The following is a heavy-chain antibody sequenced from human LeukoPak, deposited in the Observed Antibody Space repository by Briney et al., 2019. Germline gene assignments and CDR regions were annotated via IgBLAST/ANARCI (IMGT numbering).Heavy chain of an antibody. Sequence: GGSLRLTCAASGFSFSTYWLTWVRQAPGKGLEWVANIKHDETEKNCADSVKGRFNISRDNANNSLYLLMNSLRPEDTAVYYCAGGKYNSVWTVDSWGQGALVTVSS. J-gene: IGHJ4*02. V-gene: IGHV3-7*05. CDR1: GFSFSTYW. CDR3: AGGKYNSVWTVDS. CDR2: IKHDETEK. D-gene: IGHD6-25*01.